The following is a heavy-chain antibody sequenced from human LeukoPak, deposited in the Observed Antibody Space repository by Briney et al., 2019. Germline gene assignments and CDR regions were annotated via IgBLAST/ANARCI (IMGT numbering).Heavy chain of an antibody. V-gene: IGHV1-2*02. Sequence: ASVKVSCKASGYTFTAYYMHWVRQAPGQGLEWMGWINPHSGGTNFAQKFQGRVTMTRDTSITTAHMELSRLTSDDTAMYYCAREIPCSSSSCLDYWGQGTLVTVSS. J-gene: IGHJ4*02. CDR3: AREIPCSSSSCLDY. CDR1: GYTFTAYY. CDR2: INPHSGGT. D-gene: IGHD2-2*01.